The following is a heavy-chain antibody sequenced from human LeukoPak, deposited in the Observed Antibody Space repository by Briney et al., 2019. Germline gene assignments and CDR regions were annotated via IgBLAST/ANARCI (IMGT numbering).Heavy chain of an antibody. CDR3: ATGIRRITIFGVVSHFDY. D-gene: IGHD3-3*01. V-gene: IGHV1-24*01. J-gene: IGHJ4*02. CDR2: FNPEDGET. Sequence: ASVTVSCKVSGYTLTELSMHWVRQAPGKGLEWMGGFNPEDGETIYAQKFQGRVTMTEDTSTDTAYMELSRLRSEDTAVYYCATGIRRITIFGVVSHFDYWGQGTLVTVSS. CDR1: GYTLTELS.